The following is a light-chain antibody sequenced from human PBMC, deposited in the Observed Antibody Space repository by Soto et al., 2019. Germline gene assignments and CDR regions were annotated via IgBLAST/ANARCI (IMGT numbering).Light chain of an antibody. CDR3: QPYNNWPPLT. J-gene: IGKJ1*01. CDR2: DAS. Sequence: ILMTQSPATLSVSPGERATLSCRASQSVSNNLAWYQQKPGQAPRLLIYDASTRATGIPARFSGSGSGTEFPLNLRGLQAEGFAVYYCQPYNNWPPLTFGQGAKVEIK. V-gene: IGKV3-15*01. CDR1: QSVSNN.